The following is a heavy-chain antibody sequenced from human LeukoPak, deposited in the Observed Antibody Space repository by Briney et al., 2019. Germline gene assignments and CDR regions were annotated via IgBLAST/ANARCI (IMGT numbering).Heavy chain of an antibody. J-gene: IGHJ4*02. CDR1: GFTFSSYG. CDR2: IRYDGSNK. Sequence: GGSLRLSCAASGFTFSSYGMHWVRQAPGKGLEWVAFIRYDGSNKYYADSVKGRFTISRDNSKNTLYLQMNSLRAEDTAVYYCAKVQRPPIFGVVIGIDYWGQGTLVTVSS. V-gene: IGHV3-30*02. CDR3: AKVQRPPIFGVVIGIDY. D-gene: IGHD3-3*01.